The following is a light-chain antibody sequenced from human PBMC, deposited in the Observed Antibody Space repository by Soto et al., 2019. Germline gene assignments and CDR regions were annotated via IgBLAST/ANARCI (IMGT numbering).Light chain of an antibody. CDR1: SSDVGGFNY. V-gene: IGLV2-14*01. CDR2: EVS. Sequence: QSVLTQPASVSGSPGQSITISCTGTSSDVGGFNYVSWYQQHSGKAPKLLIYEVSNRPSGVSDRFSGSKSANTASLTISGLQADDEADYYCTSYTSSSTWVFGGGTKVTVL. J-gene: IGLJ3*02. CDR3: TSYTSSSTWV.